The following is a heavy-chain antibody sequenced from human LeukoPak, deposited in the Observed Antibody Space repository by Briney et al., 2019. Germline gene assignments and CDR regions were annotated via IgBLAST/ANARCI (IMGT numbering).Heavy chain of an antibody. D-gene: IGHD3-9*01. V-gene: IGHV3-23*01. CDR2: ISGSGGST. Sequence: PGGSLRLSCAASGFTLSSYAMSWVRRAPGKGLEMVSAISGSGGSTYYADSVKGRFTISRDNSKNTLYLQMNSLRAEDTAVYYCAKADDILTGYYAFDIWGRGTMVTVSS. CDR1: GFTLSSYA. J-gene: IGHJ3*02. CDR3: AKADDILTGYYAFDI.